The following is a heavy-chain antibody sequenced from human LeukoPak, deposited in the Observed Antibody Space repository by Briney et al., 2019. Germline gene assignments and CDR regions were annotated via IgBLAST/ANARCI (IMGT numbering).Heavy chain of an antibody. Sequence: PGGSLRLSCAASGFTFSSYAMSWVRQAPGKGLEWVSAISGSGGSTYYADSVKGRFTISRDNSKNTLYLQMNSLRSEDTAVYYCVTGFTTMAVDYFDYWGQGTLVTVSP. CDR1: GFTFSSYA. J-gene: IGHJ4*02. CDR2: ISGSGGST. V-gene: IGHV3-23*01. D-gene: IGHD5-18*01. CDR3: VTGFTTMAVDYFDY.